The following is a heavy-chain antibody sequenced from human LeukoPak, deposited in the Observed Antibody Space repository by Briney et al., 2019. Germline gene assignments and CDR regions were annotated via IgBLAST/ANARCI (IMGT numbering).Heavy chain of an antibody. CDR3: ARDPEIAVAGTQGAFDI. Sequence: GASVKVSCKASGYTFTGCYMHWVRQAPGQGLEWMGWINPNSGGTNYAQKFQGRVTMTRDTSISTAYMELSRLRSDDTAVYYCARDPEIAVAGTQGAFDIWGQGTMVTVSA. V-gene: IGHV1-2*02. J-gene: IGHJ3*02. CDR2: INPNSGGT. CDR1: GYTFTGCY. D-gene: IGHD6-19*01.